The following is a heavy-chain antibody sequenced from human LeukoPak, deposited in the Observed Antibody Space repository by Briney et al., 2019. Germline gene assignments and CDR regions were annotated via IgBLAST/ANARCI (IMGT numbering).Heavy chain of an antibody. V-gene: IGHV4-31*03. J-gene: IGHJ5*02. CDR1: GGSISSGGYY. CDR3: ARAPGDNWFDP. CDR2: IFYTGST. Sequence: SETLSLTCTVSGGSISSGGYYWSWIRQRPGTGLEWIGYIFYTGSTYYNPSLKSRVTISVDTSKNQFSLKLSSVTAADTAVYYCARAPGDNWFDPWGQGTLVTVSS.